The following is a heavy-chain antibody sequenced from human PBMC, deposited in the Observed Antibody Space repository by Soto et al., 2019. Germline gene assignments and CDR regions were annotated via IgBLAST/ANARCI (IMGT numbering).Heavy chain of an antibody. Sequence: PSETLSLACSVSGGSISSSGYYWGWIRQPPWKGLEWIGTTSYSGNTYYSPPLKSRVTISVDTSKNQLSLELSSVTATDTAVYFCARPGARIEADGPSTRFDPGGQGTLVT. D-gene: IGHD6-13*01. J-gene: IGHJ5*01. CDR2: TSYSGNT. CDR1: GGSISSSGYY. V-gene: IGHV4-39*01. CDR3: ARPGARIEADGPSTRFDP.